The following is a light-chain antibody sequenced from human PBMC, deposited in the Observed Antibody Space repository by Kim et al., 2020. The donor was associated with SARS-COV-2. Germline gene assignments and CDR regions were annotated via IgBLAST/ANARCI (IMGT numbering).Light chain of an antibody. Sequence: SPGERAPPSCRASQSVTRRYLAWYQQKPGQAPRLLIYGASARATDIPDRFCGSGSGTDFTLTISRLEPEDFAVYYCQQYGSSPWTFGQGTKVDIK. J-gene: IGKJ1*01. V-gene: IGKV3-20*01. CDR1: QSVTRRY. CDR3: QQYGSSPWT. CDR2: GAS.